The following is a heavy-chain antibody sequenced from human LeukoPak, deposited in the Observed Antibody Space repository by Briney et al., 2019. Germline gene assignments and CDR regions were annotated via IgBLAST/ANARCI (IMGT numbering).Heavy chain of an antibody. D-gene: IGHD3-9*01. V-gene: IGHV4-59*01. J-gene: IGHJ5*02. CDR3: ARDAKYYDILTGYRGASWFDP. Sequence: SETLSLTCTVSGGSISSYYWSWIRQPPGKGLEWIGYIYYSGSTNYNPSLKSRVTISVDTSKNQFSLKLSSVTAADTAVYYCARDAKYYDILTGYRGASWFDPWGQGTLVTVSS. CDR1: GGSISSYY. CDR2: IYYSGST.